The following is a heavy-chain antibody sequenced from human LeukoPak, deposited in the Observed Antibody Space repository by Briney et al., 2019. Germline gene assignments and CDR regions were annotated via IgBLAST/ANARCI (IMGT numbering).Heavy chain of an antibody. CDR2: IKEDGSEK. CDR1: GFTFSSYW. D-gene: IGHD2/OR15-2a*01. CDR3: AKAFGGLYYYMDV. Sequence: GGSLRLSCEASGFTFSSYWMSWVRQATGKGLEWVANIKEDGSEKKYVDSVKGRFTISRDNSKNTLYLQMNSLRAEDTAVYYCAKAFGGLYYYMDVWGKGTTVTVSS. V-gene: IGHV3-7*01. J-gene: IGHJ6*03.